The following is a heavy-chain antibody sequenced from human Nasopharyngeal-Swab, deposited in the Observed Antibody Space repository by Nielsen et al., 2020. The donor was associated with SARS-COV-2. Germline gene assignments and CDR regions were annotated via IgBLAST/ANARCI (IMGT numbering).Heavy chain of an antibody. D-gene: IGHD2-21*02. J-gene: IGHJ4*02. CDR2: ISYDGSNK. V-gene: IGHV3-30*18. CDR1: GFTFSSYG. CDR3: AKDRIVVVTVWYYFDY. Sequence: GESLKISWAASGFTFSSYGMHWVRQAPGKGLEWVAVISYDGSNKYYADSVKGRFTISRDNSKNTLYLQMNSLRAEDTAVYYCAKDRIVVVTVWYYFDYWGQGTLVTVSS.